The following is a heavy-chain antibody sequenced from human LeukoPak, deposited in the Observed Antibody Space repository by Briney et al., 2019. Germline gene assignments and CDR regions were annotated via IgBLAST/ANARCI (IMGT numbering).Heavy chain of an antibody. V-gene: IGHV4-39*01. D-gene: IGHD4-17*01. CDR3: ARLRSPVTILYYFDY. J-gene: IGHJ4*02. CDR1: GGSISSSSYC. CDR2: FYCSGST. Sequence: PSETLSLTCTVSGGSISSSSYCWGWIRQPPGKGLEWIGSFYCSGSTYYNPSLKSRVTISVDTSKSQFSPKLSSVTAADTAVYYCARLRSPVTILYYFDYWGQGTLVTVSS.